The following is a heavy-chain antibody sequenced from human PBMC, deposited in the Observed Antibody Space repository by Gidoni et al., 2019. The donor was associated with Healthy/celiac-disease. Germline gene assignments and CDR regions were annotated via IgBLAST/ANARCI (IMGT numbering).Heavy chain of an antibody. J-gene: IGHJ4*02. Sequence: EVQLVESGGGLVQPGGSLRLSCSASGFTFSSYAMHWVRQAPGKGLEYVSAISSNGGSTYYADSVKGRFTISRDNSKNTLYLQMSSLRAEDTAVYYCVKGRGSGWYEGRFYYWGQGTLVTVSS. D-gene: IGHD6-19*01. CDR2: ISSNGGST. V-gene: IGHV3-64D*09. CDR1: GFTFSSYA. CDR3: VKGRGSGWYEGRFYY.